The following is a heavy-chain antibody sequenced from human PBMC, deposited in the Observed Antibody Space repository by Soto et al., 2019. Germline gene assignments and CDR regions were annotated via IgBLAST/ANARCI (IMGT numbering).Heavy chain of an antibody. CDR3: GRARSAAMVTSDY. J-gene: IGHJ4*02. D-gene: IGHD5-18*01. CDR2: ISAYNDDR. Sequence: QVQLVQSGPEVKKPGASVKVSCKASGYSFSDYGVTWVRQSPGQGLQWMGWISAYNDDRNYAQNFQDRITMTTDTSTSTAYVELRSLRSDDTAVYFCGRARSAAMVTSDYWGQGTLFTVSS. CDR1: GYSFSDYG. V-gene: IGHV1-18*01.